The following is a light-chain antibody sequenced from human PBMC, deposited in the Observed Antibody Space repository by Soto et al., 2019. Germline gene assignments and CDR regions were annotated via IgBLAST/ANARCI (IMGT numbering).Light chain of an antibody. CDR1: QSVSSD. CDR2: GAS. Sequence: ETVMTQSPATLSGPPGETANLYCRVSQSVSSDVAWYQQKPGQAPRLLSDGASSRATGIPDRCSGRGSGTDFTRTSSSLQPEDVATYYCQKYNSAPLTFGGGTKVDIK. J-gene: IGKJ4*01. CDR3: QKYNSAPLT. V-gene: IGKV3D-15*01.